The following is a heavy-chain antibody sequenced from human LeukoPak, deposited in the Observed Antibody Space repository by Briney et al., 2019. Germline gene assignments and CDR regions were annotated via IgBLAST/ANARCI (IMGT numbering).Heavy chain of an antibody. CDR3: ARDSPIVATINDYYYGMDV. J-gene: IGHJ6*02. D-gene: IGHD5-12*01. CDR2: IYYSGST. CDR1: GGSISRGGYY. Sequence: SETLSLTCTVSGGSISRGGYYWSWLRQPPGKGLEWIGYIYYSGSTYYNPSLKSRVTISVDTSKNQFSLKLSSVTAADTAVYYCARDSPIVATINDYYYGMDVWGQGTTVTVSS. V-gene: IGHV4-30-4*01.